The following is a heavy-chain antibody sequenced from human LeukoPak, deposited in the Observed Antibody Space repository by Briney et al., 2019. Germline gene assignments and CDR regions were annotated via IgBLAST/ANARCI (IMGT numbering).Heavy chain of an antibody. Sequence: SETLSLTCAVYGGSFSGYYWSWIRQPPGTGLEWIGEINHSGSTNYNPSLKSRVTISVDTSKNQFSLKLSSVTAADTAVYYCARERITMVRGVISDYYYYYGMDVWGQGTTVTVSS. CDR1: GGSFSGYY. J-gene: IGHJ6*02. D-gene: IGHD3-10*01. CDR3: ARERITMVRGVISDYYYYYGMDV. CDR2: INHSGST. V-gene: IGHV4-34*01.